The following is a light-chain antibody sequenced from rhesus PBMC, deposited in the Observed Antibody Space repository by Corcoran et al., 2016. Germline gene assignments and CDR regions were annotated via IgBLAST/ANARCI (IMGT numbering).Light chain of an antibody. CDR2: RAS. CDR3: QHHYNSPFT. V-gene: IGKV1-69*01. J-gene: IGKJ3*01. CDR1: HDINNW. Sequence: DIQMTQSPSSLSASVGDRVTITCRASHDINNWLAWYQPKPGKAPKLLIYRASNLEAGVPSRFSGSGSGTDFSLTIRSLQPEDVATYYCQHHYNSPFTFGPGTKLDIK.